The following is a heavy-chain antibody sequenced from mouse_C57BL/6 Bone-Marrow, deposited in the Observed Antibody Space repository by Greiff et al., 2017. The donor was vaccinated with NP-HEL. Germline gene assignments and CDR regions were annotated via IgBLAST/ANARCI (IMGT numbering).Heavy chain of an antibody. D-gene: IGHD4-1*01. J-gene: IGHJ2*01. Sequence: EVQLQQSGPVLVKPGASVKMSCKASGYTFTDYSMNWVKQSHGKSLEWIGVINPYNGGTSYNQKFKGKATLTVDKSSSTAYMELNSLTSEDSAVYYCARRNWVFDYWGQGTTLTVSS. CDR2: INPYNGGT. V-gene: IGHV1-19*01. CDR3: ARRNWVFDY. CDR1: GYTFTDYS.